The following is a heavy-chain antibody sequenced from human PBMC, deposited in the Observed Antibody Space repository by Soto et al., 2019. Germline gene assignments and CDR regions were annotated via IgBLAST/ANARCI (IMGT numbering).Heavy chain of an antibody. CDR2: IYYSGST. V-gene: IGHV4-59*01. D-gene: IGHD6-13*01. Sequence: ASETLSLTCTFAGCSSSSYYWSWIRQPPGKGLEWIGYIYYSGSTNYNPSLKSRVTISVDTSKNQFSLKLSSVTAADTAVYYCARGLITAAGILDAFDIWGQGTMVTVSS. J-gene: IGHJ3*02. CDR1: GCSSSSYY. CDR3: ARGLITAAGILDAFDI.